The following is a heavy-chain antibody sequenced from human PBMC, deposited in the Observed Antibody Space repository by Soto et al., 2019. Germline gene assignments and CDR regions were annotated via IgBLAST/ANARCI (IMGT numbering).Heavy chain of an antibody. Sequence: GESLKISCKVSGYSFTSYWISWVRQMPGKGLEWMGRIDPSDSYTNYSPSFQGHVTISADKSISTAYLQWSSLKASDTAMYYCAAAPYCSGGSCYPFYYYYYGMDVWGQGTTVTVSS. D-gene: IGHD2-15*01. V-gene: IGHV5-10-1*01. CDR1: GYSFTSYW. CDR2: IDPSDSYT. CDR3: AAAPYCSGGSCYPFYYYYYGMDV. J-gene: IGHJ6*02.